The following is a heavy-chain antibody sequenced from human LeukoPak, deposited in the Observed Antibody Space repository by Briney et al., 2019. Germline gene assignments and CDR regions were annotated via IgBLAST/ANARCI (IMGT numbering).Heavy chain of an antibody. D-gene: IGHD6-19*01. V-gene: IGHV1-18*01. J-gene: IGHJ4*02. CDR2: ISAYNGNT. CDR3: ARAGPGSGWYFDY. Sequence: ASVKVSCKASGYTFTSYGISWVRQAPGQGLEWMGWISAYNGNTNYAQKLQGRVAMTTDTSTTTAYMELRGLRFNDTAVYYCARAGPGSGWYFDYWGQGTLVTVSS. CDR1: GYTFTSYG.